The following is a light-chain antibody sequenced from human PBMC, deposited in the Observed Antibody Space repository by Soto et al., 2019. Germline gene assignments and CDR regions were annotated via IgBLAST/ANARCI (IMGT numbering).Light chain of an antibody. CDR1: RSISDW. CDR3: LQYDSHSWT. V-gene: IGKV1-5*01. CDR2: DAS. J-gene: IGKJ1*01. Sequence: DIQMTQSPSTLSQSIGDRVTITCRASRSISDWLAWYQQKPGKAPKLLIFDASTLKSGVPSRFSGSGSGTDFTLTITSLQPDDVATYYCLQYDSHSWTFGQGTKVDI.